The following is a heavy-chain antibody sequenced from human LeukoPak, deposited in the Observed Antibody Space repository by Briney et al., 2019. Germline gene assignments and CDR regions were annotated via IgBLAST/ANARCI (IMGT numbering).Heavy chain of an antibody. J-gene: IGHJ4*02. Sequence: GGSLRLSCAASGFTFDDYAMHWVRQAPGKGLEWVSGISWNSGSIGYADSVKGRFTISRDNSKNTLYLQMNSLRAEDTAVYYCGSGYDPVSYFDYWGQGTLVTVSS. D-gene: IGHD5-12*01. CDR2: ISWNSGSI. CDR3: GSGYDPVSYFDY. V-gene: IGHV3-9*01. CDR1: GFTFDDYA.